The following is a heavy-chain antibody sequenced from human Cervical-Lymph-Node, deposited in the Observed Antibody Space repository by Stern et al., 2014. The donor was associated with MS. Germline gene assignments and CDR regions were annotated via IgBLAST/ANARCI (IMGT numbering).Heavy chain of an antibody. CDR2: INPGDYDP. CDR1: GYSFTANW. Sequence: EVQLVQSGAEVKKPGESLKISCKGSGYSFTANWIAWVRQMPGQGLEWMGIINPGDYDPRYSPAFQGQVTISANKSISTAYLQWSSLKASDTAMYYCARDYGDYAFDYWGQGTLVTVSS. D-gene: IGHD4-17*01. V-gene: IGHV5-51*01. J-gene: IGHJ4*02. CDR3: ARDYGDYAFDY.